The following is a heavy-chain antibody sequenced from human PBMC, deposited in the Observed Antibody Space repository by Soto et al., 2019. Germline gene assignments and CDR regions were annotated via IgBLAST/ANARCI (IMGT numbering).Heavy chain of an antibody. CDR1: GYTFSSYA. J-gene: IGHJ4*02. CDR2: INAGNGDT. Sequence: GASVKVSCKASGYTFSSYAIHWVRQAPGQRLEWMGWINAGNGDTRYSQKLQGRITITRDTSATTAYVELNSLTSEDTALYYCTRDPATYGSGYDYWGQGTPVTVSS. CDR3: TRDPATYGSGYDY. D-gene: IGHD5-12*01. V-gene: IGHV1-3*01.